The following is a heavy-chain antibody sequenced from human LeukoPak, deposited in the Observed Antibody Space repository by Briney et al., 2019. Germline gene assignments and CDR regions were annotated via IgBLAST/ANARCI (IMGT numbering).Heavy chain of an antibody. CDR1: GFTFSSYE. J-gene: IGHJ6*03. V-gene: IGHV3-48*03. CDR3: ARLIVVVPAANVPAYYYYMDV. D-gene: IGHD2-2*01. Sequence: PGGSLRLSCAASGFTFSSYEMNWVRQAPGKGLEWVSYISSSGSTIYYADSVKGRFTISRDNAKNLLYLQMNSLRAEDTAVYYCARLIVVVPAANVPAYYYYMDVWGKGTTVTVSS. CDR2: ISSSGSTI.